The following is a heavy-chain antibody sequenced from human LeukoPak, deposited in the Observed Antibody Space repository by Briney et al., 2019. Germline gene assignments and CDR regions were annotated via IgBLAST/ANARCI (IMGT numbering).Heavy chain of an antibody. CDR1: GGSISGYS. V-gene: IGHV4-59*01. Sequence: SETLSLTCTVSGGSISGYSWSWTRQPPGKGLEWIGYTHYSGSSNYNPSLMSRVTISVDTSKNQFSLKVSSVTAADTAVYYCARCGRNNRGYYYMEDWGKGTTVTVSS. CDR2: THYSGSS. CDR3: ARCGRNNRGYYYMED. J-gene: IGHJ6*03. D-gene: IGHD2/OR15-2a*01.